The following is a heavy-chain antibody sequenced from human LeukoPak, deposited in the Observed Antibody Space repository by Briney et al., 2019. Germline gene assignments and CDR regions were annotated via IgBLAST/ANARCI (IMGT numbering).Heavy chain of an antibody. CDR1: GYTFTGYY. D-gene: IGHD6-19*01. V-gene: IGHV1-2*02. Sequence: GASVKVSCKASGYTFTGYYMHWVRQAPGQGLEWMGWINPNGGGTNYAQNFQGRVTMTRDTYIRTAYMELSRLRSDDTAIYYCARENNSGWYRKAAFDYWGQGTLVTVTS. CDR2: INPNGGGT. CDR3: ARENNSGWYRKAAFDY. J-gene: IGHJ4*02.